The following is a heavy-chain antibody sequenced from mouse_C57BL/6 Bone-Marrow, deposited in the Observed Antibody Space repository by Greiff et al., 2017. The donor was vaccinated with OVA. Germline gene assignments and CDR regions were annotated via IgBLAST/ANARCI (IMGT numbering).Heavy chain of an antibody. CDR3: TTRFPFV. V-gene: IGHV14-4*01. CDR2: IDPENGDT. J-gene: IGHJ1*03. CDR1: GFNIKDDY. Sequence: LVESGAELVRPGASVKLSCTASGFNIKDDYMHWVKQRPEQGLEWIGWIDPENGDTEYASKFQGKATITADTSSNTAYLQLSSLTSEDTAVYYCTTRFPFVWGTGTTVTVSS.